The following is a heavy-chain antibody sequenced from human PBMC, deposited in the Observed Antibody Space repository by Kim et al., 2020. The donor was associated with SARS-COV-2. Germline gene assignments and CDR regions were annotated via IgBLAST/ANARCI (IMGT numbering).Heavy chain of an antibody. J-gene: IGHJ3*02. V-gene: IGHV4-31*03. Sequence: SETLSLTCTVSGGSISSGGYYWSWIRQHPGKGLEWIGYIYYSGSTYYNPSLKSRVTISVDTSKNQFSLKLSPVTAADTAVYYCARGEMIFGVVTYAFDIWGQGTMVTVSS. CDR1: GGSISSGGYY. CDR2: IYYSGST. CDR3: ARGEMIFGVVTYAFDI. D-gene: IGHD3-3*01.